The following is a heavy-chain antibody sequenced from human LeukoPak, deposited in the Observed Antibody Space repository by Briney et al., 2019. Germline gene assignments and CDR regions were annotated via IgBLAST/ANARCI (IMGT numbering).Heavy chain of an antibody. CDR3: ARDYSGSCGLDY. CDR2: INSDGSST. CDR1: VFTFSSYW. D-gene: IGHD1-26*01. J-gene: IGHJ4*02. Sequence: GGALRLSCAASVFTFSSYWMHWVRQAPGKGLVWVSRINSDGSSTNYADSVKGRFTISRDNAKNTLYLQMNSLRAEDTAVYYCARDYSGSCGLDYWGQGTLVTVSS. V-gene: IGHV3-74*01.